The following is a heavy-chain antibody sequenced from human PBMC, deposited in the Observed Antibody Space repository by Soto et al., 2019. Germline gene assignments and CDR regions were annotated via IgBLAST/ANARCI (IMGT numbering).Heavy chain of an antibody. J-gene: IGHJ4*02. D-gene: IGHD2-2*01. CDR2: IYYSGIT. V-gene: IGHV4-30-4*01. Sequence: SETLSLTCTVSVGSISIGDYYWSWIRQPPGKGLEWIGYIYYSGITYYNPSLKSRVTISVDTSKNQFSLKLSSVTAADTAVYYCAREHYQFDYWGQGTMVTVSS. CDR3: AREHYQFDY. CDR1: VGSISIGDYY.